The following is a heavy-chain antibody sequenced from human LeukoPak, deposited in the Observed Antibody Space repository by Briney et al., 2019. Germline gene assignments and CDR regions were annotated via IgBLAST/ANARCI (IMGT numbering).Heavy chain of an antibody. CDR1: GFTLSSCG. D-gene: IGHD3-10*01. Sequence: GGSLRLSCAASGFTLSSCGMNWVRQAPGKGLEWVSYISSSSNTIYYADSVKGRFTISRDNAKNSLYLQMNSLRAEDTAVYYCAKGSPYGSGLHYYYMDVWGKGTTVTVSS. CDR3: AKGSPYGSGLHYYYMDV. V-gene: IGHV3-48*01. J-gene: IGHJ6*03. CDR2: ISSSSNTI.